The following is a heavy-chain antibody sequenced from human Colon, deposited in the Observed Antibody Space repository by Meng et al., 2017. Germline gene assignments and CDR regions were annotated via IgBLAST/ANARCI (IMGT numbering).Heavy chain of an antibody. J-gene: IGHJ5*02. D-gene: IGHD4/OR15-4a*01. V-gene: IGHV4-4*07. Sequence: QWPQQESVPGLCKRSETLSPPWIASGGSISDYCWNWIRQSVGKGLEWIGRMRGSGSTNFNPSLKSRVTLSVDTSKNQFSLKLYSVTAVDSAVYFCARVHAPFDYGLSRPGLDPWGQGTLVTVSS. CDR1: GGSISDYC. CDR3: ARVHAPFDYGLSRPGLDP. CDR2: MRGSGST.